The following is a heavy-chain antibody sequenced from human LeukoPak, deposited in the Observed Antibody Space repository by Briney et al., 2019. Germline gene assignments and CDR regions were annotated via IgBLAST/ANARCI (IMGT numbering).Heavy chain of an antibody. J-gene: IGHJ4*02. D-gene: IGHD3-22*01. Sequence: PSETLSLTCTVSGYSISSGYYWSWIRQPAGKGLEWIGRLYTSGSTNYNPSLKSRVTISGDTSKNQFSLRLSSVTAADTAVYYCARASYSYDINGWVPFDYWGQGTLVTVSS. CDR1: GYSISSGYY. V-gene: IGHV4-61*02. CDR3: ARASYSYDINGWVPFDY. CDR2: LYTSGST.